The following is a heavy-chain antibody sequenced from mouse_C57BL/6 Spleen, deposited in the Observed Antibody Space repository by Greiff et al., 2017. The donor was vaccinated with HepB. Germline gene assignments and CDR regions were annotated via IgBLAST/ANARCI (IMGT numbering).Heavy chain of an antibody. V-gene: IGHV1-61*01. D-gene: IGHD1-1*01. CDR3: ARDNGSSLFDY. CDR2: IYPSDSET. CDR1: GYTFTSYW. J-gene: IGHJ2*01. Sequence: QVQLQQPGAELVRPGSSVKLSCKASGYTFTSYWMDWVKQRPGQGLEWIGNIYPSDSETHYNQKFKDKATLTVDKSSSTAYMQLSSLTSEDSVVYYCARDNGSSLFDYWGEGTTLSVSS.